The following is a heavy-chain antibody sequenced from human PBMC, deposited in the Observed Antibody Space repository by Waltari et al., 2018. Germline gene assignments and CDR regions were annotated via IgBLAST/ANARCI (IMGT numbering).Heavy chain of an antibody. D-gene: IGHD3-22*01. CDR3: VRELFTTAYADF. Sequence: EVQLLESGGGLVQPGGSLRLSCAASGFTFSSHAMSWVRQAPGKGPEGVSASSGSGDKTYYADSVTGRFTISRDNSKNTLVLQMNTLRTEDTAVYYCVRELFTTAYADFWGQGTLVTVSS. V-gene: IGHV3-23*01. CDR2: SSGSGDKT. J-gene: IGHJ4*02. CDR1: GFTFSSHA.